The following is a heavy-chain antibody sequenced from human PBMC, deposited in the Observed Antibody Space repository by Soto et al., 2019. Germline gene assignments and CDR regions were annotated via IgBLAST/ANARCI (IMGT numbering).Heavy chain of an antibody. CDR2: ISSSSSTI. CDR1: GCTFSSYS. J-gene: IGHJ6*02. Sequence: EVQLVESGGGLVQPGGSLRLSCAASGCTFSSYSMNWVRQAPWKGLEWVSYISSSSSTIYYADSVKGRFTISRDNAKNSLYLQMNSLRDEDTAVYYCARPEYSSSSYGMDVWGQGTTVTVSS. D-gene: IGHD6-6*01. V-gene: IGHV3-48*02. CDR3: ARPEYSSSSYGMDV.